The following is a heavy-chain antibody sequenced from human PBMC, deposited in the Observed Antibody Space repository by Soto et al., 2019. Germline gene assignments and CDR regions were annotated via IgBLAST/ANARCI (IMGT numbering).Heavy chain of an antibody. V-gene: IGHV4-39*01. Sequence: SETLSLTCTVSCGSISSPNYHWVWIRQPPGKGLEWIGSLDYSGVTFYNPSLKSRVTISADTSKTQFSLKVNSVTAADTAVYFCARNYYDGSGLFYWGQGTLVTVSS. CDR1: CGSISSPNYH. J-gene: IGHJ4*02. CDR3: ARNYYDGSGLFY. D-gene: IGHD3-22*01. CDR2: LDYSGVT.